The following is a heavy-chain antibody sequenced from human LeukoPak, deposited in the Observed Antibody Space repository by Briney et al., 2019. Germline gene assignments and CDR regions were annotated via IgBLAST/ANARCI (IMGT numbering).Heavy chain of an antibody. D-gene: IGHD3-16*01. J-gene: IGHJ3*02. Sequence: PSETLSLTCTVSGGSINSNTSFWGWIRQPPGKGLEWVGSFYYSGSTNYNPSLKSRVTISVDTSKNQFSLKLSSVTAADTAVYYCARVRWSVDYLPGLHAFDIWGQGTMVTVSS. CDR2: FYYSGST. CDR3: ARVRWSVDYLPGLHAFDI. V-gene: IGHV4-39*07. CDR1: GGSINSNTSF.